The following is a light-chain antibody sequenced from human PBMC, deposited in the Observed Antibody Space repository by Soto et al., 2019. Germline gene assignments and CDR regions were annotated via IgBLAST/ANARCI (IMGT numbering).Light chain of an antibody. CDR3: QQLYTLPFT. J-gene: IGKJ5*01. Sequence: DIQLTHSPSLLSASIGYRVTTTCRASHDISTCLAWYQQKPGKAPKLLIYEASTLQSGVPSRFSGSGSGTEFTLTISGLLPEDFAAYHCQQLYTLPFTFGQGTRLEIK. V-gene: IGKV1-9*01. CDR1: HDISTC. CDR2: EAS.